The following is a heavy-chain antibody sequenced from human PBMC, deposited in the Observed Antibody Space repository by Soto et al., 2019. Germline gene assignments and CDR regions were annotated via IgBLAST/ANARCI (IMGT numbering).Heavy chain of an antibody. D-gene: IGHD1-1*01. CDR2: AYNDGST. Sequence: QVQLQQWGAGLLRPSETLSRTCGVYGGSMSGYYWIWIRQSPGRGLEWIGEAYNDGSTKYNPSLASRVTISLDTSNNQFSLRLNSVTAADTAVYYCARHRTGSRGVDLWGQGMLVTVSS. CDR1: GGSMSGYY. J-gene: IGHJ5*02. V-gene: IGHV4-34*01. CDR3: ARHRTGSRGVDL.